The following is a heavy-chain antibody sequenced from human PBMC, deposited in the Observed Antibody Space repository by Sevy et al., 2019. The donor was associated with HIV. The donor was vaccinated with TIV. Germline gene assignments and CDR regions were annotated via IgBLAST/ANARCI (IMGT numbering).Heavy chain of an antibody. CDR2: IWNDRGNK. CDR3: ASLPNNYYDSSGSSGDDAFDI. V-gene: IGHV3-33*01. D-gene: IGHD3-22*01. Sequence: GGSLRLSCAASGFTFSRYGMHWVRQAPGKGLEWVAVIWNDRGNKHYADSVKGRFTISRDNSKNTLYLQMNSLRAEDTAGYYCASLPNNYYDSSGSSGDDAFDIWGQGTMVTVSS. CDR1: GFTFSRYG. J-gene: IGHJ3*02.